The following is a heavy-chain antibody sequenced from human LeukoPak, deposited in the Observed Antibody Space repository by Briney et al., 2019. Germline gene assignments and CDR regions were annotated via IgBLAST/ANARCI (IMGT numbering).Heavy chain of an antibody. CDR2: ISGSGGST. J-gene: IGHJ3*02. CDR3: AKAGGYCSGGSCSPGFDAFDI. V-gene: IGHV3-23*01. Sequence: GGSLRLSCTTSGVTFSTYWMTWVRQAPGKGLEWVSAISGSGGSTYYADSVKGRFTISRDNSKNTLYLQMNSLRAEDTAVYYCAKAGGYCSGGSCSPGFDAFDIWGQGTMVTVSS. D-gene: IGHD2-15*01. CDR1: GVTFSTYW.